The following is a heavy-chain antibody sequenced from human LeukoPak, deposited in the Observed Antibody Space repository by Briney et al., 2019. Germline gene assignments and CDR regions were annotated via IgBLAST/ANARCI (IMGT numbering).Heavy chain of an antibody. D-gene: IGHD2-8*01. V-gene: IGHV3-48*03. CDR1: GFTFSSYE. J-gene: IGHJ4*02. CDR2: ISSSGTI. Sequence: PGGSLRLSCAASGFTFSSYEMNWVRQAPGKGLEWVSYISSSGTIYYADSVKGRFTISRDNSKNSLYLQMNSLRAEDTAVYYCARALIGYYFDYWGQGTLVTVSS. CDR3: ARALIGYYFDY.